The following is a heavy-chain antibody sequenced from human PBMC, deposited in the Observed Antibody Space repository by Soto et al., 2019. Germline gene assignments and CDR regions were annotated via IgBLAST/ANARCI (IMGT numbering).Heavy chain of an antibody. V-gene: IGHV1-18*04. CDR2: IAPHSGRT. CDR1: GYAFTSYG. CDR3: ARAATGSYHSAY. Sequence: QVQLVQSGPEVKNPGASVRVSCVASGYAFTSYGVNWLRQAPGQGLEWMGWIAPHSGRTTYLPKFQGRVTMTADVSTNTAYIELRSLKSDDTGIYFCARAATGSYHSAYWGQGTVVTVSS. J-gene: IGHJ4*02. D-gene: IGHD3-10*01.